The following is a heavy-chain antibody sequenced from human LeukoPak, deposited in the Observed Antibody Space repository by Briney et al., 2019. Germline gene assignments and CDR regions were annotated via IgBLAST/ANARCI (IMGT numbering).Heavy chain of an antibody. CDR3: AKDQALYSSSWYLEYFQH. CDR2: IWYDGSNK. Sequence: GGSLRLSCAASGFTFSSYGMHWVRQAPGKGLEWVAVIWYDGSNKYYADSVKGRFTISRDNSKNTLYLQMNSLRAEDTAVYYCAKDQALYSSSWYLEYFQHWGQGTLVTVSS. V-gene: IGHV3-33*06. D-gene: IGHD6-13*01. CDR1: GFTFSSYG. J-gene: IGHJ1*01.